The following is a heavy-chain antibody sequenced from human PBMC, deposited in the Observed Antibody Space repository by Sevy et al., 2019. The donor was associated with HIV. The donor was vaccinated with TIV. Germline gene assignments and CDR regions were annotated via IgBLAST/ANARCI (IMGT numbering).Heavy chain of an antibody. V-gene: IGHV1-2*06. CDR3: ARESHNLGSTGVFDY. Sequence: ASVKVSCKASGYTFSVYYVHWVRQAPGQGLEWMGRINPNSGGTNYAENFQGRVTVTRDTSVNTAYMELSRLRSDDTAVYYCARESHNLGSTGVFDYWGRGTLVTVSS. D-gene: IGHD7-27*01. CDR1: GYTFSVYY. CDR2: INPNSGGT. J-gene: IGHJ4*02.